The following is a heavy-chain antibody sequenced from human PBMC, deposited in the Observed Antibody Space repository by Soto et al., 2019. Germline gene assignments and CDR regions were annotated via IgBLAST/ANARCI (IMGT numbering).Heavy chain of an antibody. V-gene: IGHV3-15*01. CDR2: MKSKSEGETT. CDR1: GFTFNNAW. J-gene: IGHJ4*02. D-gene: IGHD3-22*01. Sequence: LRLSCAASGFTFNNAWMGWVRQAPGQGLEWVGHMKSKSEGETTDYAAPVKGRFTISRDDSKNTVYLQMNSLTTEDTAVYYCTAQFYFDASGYSFDLWGQGTLVTVSS. CDR3: TAQFYFDASGYSFDL.